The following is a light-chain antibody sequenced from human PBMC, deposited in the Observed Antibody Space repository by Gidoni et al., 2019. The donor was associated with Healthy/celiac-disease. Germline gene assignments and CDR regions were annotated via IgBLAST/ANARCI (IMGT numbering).Light chain of an antibody. CDR1: SSDVGGYNY. V-gene: IGLV2-14*03. Sequence: QSALTQPASVSGSPGQSIPISCTGTSSDVGGYNYDSWYQQHPGKAPNLMIYDVSNRPSGVSNRFSGSKSGNTASLTISGLQAEDEADYYCSSYTSSSTSWVFGGGTKLTVL. CDR3: SSYTSSSTSWV. CDR2: DVS. J-gene: IGLJ3*02.